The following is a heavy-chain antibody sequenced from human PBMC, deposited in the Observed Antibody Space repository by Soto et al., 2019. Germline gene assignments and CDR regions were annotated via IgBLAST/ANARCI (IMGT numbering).Heavy chain of an antibody. D-gene: IGHD3-10*01. V-gene: IGHV3-7*03. CDR2: IKQDGSEK. Sequence: GGSLRLSCAASGFTFSSYWMSWVRQAPGKGLEWVANIKQDGSEKYYVDSVKGRFTISRDNAKNSLYLQMNSLRAEDTAVYYCARDQWLGELAVHYGMDVCGQGTTVTVSS. J-gene: IGHJ6*02. CDR1: GFTFSSYW. CDR3: ARDQWLGELAVHYGMDV.